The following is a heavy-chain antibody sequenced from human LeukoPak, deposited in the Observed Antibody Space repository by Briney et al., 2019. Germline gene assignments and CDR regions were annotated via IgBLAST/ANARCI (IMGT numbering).Heavy chain of an antibody. V-gene: IGHV4-59*01. J-gene: IGHJ4*02. Sequence: SETLSLTCTVSGGSISSYYWSWIRQPPGKGLEWIGYIYYSGSTNYNPSLKSRVTISVDTSKNQFSLKLSSVTAADTAVYYCARVQSTYGSGSYYELDYWGQGTLVTVSS. CDR2: IYYSGST. CDR3: ARVQSTYGSGSYYELDY. CDR1: GGSISSYY. D-gene: IGHD3-10*01.